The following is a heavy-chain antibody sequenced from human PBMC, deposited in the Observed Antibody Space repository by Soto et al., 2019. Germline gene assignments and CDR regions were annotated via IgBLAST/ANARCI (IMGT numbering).Heavy chain of an antibody. CDR1: GGSISSSSYY. CDR2: IYYSGST. J-gene: IGHJ6*03. CDR3: ARRQGSGRFYYYYYMDV. Sequence: PSETLSLTCTVSGGSISSSSYYWGWIRQPPGKGLEWIGSIYYSGSTYYNPSLKSRVTISVDTSKNQFSLKLSSVTAADTAVYYCARRQGSGRFYYYYYMDVWGKGTTVTVSS. D-gene: IGHD3-10*01. V-gene: IGHV4-39*01.